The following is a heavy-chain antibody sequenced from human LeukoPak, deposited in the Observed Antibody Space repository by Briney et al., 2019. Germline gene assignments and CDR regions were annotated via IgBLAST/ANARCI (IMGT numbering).Heavy chain of an antibody. V-gene: IGHV4-34*01. Sequence: MPSETLSLTCAVYGGSFSGYYWSWIRQPPGKGLEWIGEINHSGSTNYNPSLKSRVTISVDTSKNQFSLKLSSVTAADTAVYYCARVMGSKWGKFDYWGQGTLVTVSS. D-gene: IGHD3-10*01. J-gene: IGHJ4*02. CDR2: INHSGST. CDR3: ARVMGSKWGKFDY. CDR1: GGSFSGYY.